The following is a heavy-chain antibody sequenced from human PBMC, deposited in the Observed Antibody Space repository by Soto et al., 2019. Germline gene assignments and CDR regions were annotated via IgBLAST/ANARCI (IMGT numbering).Heavy chain of an antibody. Sequence: PGGSLRLSCAASGFTFNTYWMTWVRQAPGKGLEWVANIKQYGSETYYVDSVKGRFTISRDNAKNSLYLQMNSLRAEDTAVYYCARDPPYGSGTSQNYGMDVWGQGTTVTVS. CDR1: GFTFNTYW. CDR3: ARDPPYGSGTSQNYGMDV. CDR2: IKQYGSET. D-gene: IGHD3-10*01. V-gene: IGHV3-7*04. J-gene: IGHJ6*02.